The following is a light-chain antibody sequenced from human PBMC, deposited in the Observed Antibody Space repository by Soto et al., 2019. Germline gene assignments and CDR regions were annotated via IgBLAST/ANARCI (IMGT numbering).Light chain of an antibody. J-gene: IGLJ7*01. CDR3: GAWDTSLTAAV. CDR1: SSNIGSNY. CDR2: DSN. V-gene: IGLV1-51*01. Sequence: QAVLTQPPSVSAAPGQKVTISCSGSSSNIGSNYVSWYQQLPGTAPKLLIYDSNRRPSGIPDRFSGSKSGTSATLDITGLQTGDEAVYYCGAWDTSLTAAVFGGGTQLTVL.